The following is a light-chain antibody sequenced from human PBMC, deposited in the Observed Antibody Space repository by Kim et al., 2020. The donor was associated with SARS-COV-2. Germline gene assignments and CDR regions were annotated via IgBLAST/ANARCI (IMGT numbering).Light chain of an antibody. V-gene: IGKV1-12*01. J-gene: IGKJ1*01. Sequence: ASVGDRVTITCRASQDINSRLAWYQQGPGMVPKLLIDGASNLQSGVPSRFSGSGSGTDFTLTIWNLQPEDFATYYCQQANNFPWTFGQGTKVDIK. CDR1: QDINSR. CDR3: QQANNFPWT. CDR2: GAS.